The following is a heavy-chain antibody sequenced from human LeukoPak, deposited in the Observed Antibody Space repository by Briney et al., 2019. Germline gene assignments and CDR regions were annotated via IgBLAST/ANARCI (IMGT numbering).Heavy chain of an antibody. CDR1: GGSISSYY. J-gene: IGHJ4*02. CDR2: IYYSGST. CDR3: ARAPTDFMVRDRAGYFDY. V-gene: IGHV4-59*01. Sequence: SETLSLTCTVSGGSISSYYWSWIRQPPGKGLEWIGYIYYSGSTNYNPSLKSRVTISVDTSKNQFSLKLSSVTAADTAVYYCARAPTDFMVRDRAGYFDYWGQGTLVTVSS. D-gene: IGHD3-10*01.